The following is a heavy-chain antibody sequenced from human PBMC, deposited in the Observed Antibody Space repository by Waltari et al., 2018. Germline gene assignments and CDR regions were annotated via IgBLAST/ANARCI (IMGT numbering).Heavy chain of an antibody. CDR3: ASNSGSHYYYGMDV. CDR2: IKQDGSEK. Sequence: EVQLVESGGGLVQPGGSLRLSCAASGFTFSSYWMSWVRQAPGKGLEWVANIKQDGSEKYYVDSVKGRFTISRDNAKNSLYLQMNSLRAEDTAVYYCASNSGSHYYYGMDVWGQGTTVTVSS. V-gene: IGHV3-7*01. CDR1: GFTFSSYW. D-gene: IGHD1-26*01. J-gene: IGHJ6*02.